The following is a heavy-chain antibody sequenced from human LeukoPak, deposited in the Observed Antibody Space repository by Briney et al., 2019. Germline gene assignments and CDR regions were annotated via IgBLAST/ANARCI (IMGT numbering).Heavy chain of an antibody. V-gene: IGHV4-39*07. Sequence: PSETLSLTCTVSGGSISTTNYYWGWIRQPPGKGLEWIGSIYYSGSTYYNPSLKSRVTISVGTSKNQFSLNLSSVTAADTAVYYCARYCSGGSCSYGYSFDYWGQGTLVTVSS. CDR2: IYYSGST. CDR1: GGSISTTNYY. CDR3: ARYCSGGSCSYGYSFDY. J-gene: IGHJ4*02. D-gene: IGHD2-15*01.